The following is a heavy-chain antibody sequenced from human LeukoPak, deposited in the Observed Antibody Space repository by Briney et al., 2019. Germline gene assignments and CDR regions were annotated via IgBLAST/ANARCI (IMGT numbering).Heavy chain of an antibody. V-gene: IGHV4-59*08. CDR2: ISNSGST. Sequence: PSETLSLTCTVSGGSIGSDYWSWIRQPPGKGLEWIGYISNSGSTNYNPSLKSRVTISGDTSKNQFSLNLYSVTAADTAVYYCARHYYGSGINWFDPWGQGTLVTVSS. J-gene: IGHJ5*02. CDR1: GGSIGSDY. CDR3: ARHYYGSGINWFDP. D-gene: IGHD3-10*01.